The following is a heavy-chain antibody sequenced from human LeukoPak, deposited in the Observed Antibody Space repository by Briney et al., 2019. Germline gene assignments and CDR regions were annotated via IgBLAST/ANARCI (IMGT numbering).Heavy chain of an antibody. D-gene: IGHD3-10*01. J-gene: IGHJ5*02. CDR2: ISAYNGNT. CDR3: ARGAAYYGSAETDP. Sequence: ASVKVSCKASGYTFTSYGISWMQQAPGQGLEWMGWISAYNGNTNYAQKLQGRVTMTTDTSTSTAYMELRSLRSDDTAVYYCARGAAYYGSAETDPWGQGTLVTVSS. V-gene: IGHV1-18*01. CDR1: GYTFTSYG.